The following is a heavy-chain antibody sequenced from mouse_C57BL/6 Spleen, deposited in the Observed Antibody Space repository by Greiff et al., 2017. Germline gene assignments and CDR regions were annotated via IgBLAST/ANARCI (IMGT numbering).Heavy chain of an antibody. CDR3: ARDVYEWFAY. J-gene: IGHJ3*01. CDR1: GFTFSSYA. Sequence: EVQRVESGRGLVKPGGSLKLSCAASGFTFSSYAMSWVRQTPEKRLEWVATISDGGSDTYYPDNVKGRVTLSRDNAKNNVYLQISNLKSEDTAMYYCARDVYEWFAYWGQGTLVTVSA. V-gene: IGHV5-4*01. CDR2: ISDGGSDT. D-gene: IGHD1-1*01.